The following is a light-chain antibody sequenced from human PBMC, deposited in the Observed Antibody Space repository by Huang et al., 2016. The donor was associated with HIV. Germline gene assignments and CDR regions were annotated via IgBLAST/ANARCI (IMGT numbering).Light chain of an antibody. CDR1: EHIVYS. CDR3: QQSRSLPRT. V-gene: IGKV1-39*01. CDR2: AAS. Sequence: DIQLTQSPSSLSASVGDGITITCRASEHIVYSLSWFRQRPGRAPEALIYAASRLHAGVPSKFRATGSGTNFTLSIDGLGPEDFATYYCQQSRSLPRTYGGGTKVDI. J-gene: IGKJ4*01.